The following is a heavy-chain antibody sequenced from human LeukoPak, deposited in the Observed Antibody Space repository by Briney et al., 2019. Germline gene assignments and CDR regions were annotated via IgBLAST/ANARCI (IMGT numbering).Heavy chain of an antibody. CDR2: INHSGST. V-gene: IGHV4-34*01. CDR1: GGSFSGYY. Sequence: SETLSLTCAVYGGSFSGYYWSWIRQPPGKGLEWIGEINHSGSTNYNPSLKSRVTMSVDTSKNQFSLRLSSVTAADTAVYYCARRAYSSGFDPWGQGTLVTVSS. J-gene: IGHJ5*02. CDR3: ARRAYSSGFDP. D-gene: IGHD2-15*01.